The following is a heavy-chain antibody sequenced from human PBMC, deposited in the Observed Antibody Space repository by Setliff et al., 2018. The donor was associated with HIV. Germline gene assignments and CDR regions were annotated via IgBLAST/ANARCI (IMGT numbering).Heavy chain of an antibody. V-gene: IGHV4-4*07. Sequence: PSETLSLTCTVSGVSITGHYWSWSRQPAGKGLEWIGRIYTSGSTNYNPSLKSRVTMSEDTSKNQVSLKLKSVTAADTAVYYCARDFDYWGQGLLVTVSS. CDR2: IYTSGST. CDR1: GVSITGHY. J-gene: IGHJ4*02. CDR3: ARDFDY.